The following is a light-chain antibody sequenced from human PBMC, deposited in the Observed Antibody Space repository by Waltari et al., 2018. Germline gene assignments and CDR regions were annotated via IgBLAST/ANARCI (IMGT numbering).Light chain of an antibody. Sequence: QSALTQPPSASGSPGQSVIISCTGTNSDVGGFNYVSWYQQHSGKAPQLMIYQVTPRPSWAPYRFSGSKSGNTASLTVSGLQTEDEANYYCSSYAGSNLVFGGGTKLTVL. J-gene: IGLJ2*01. CDR2: QVT. CDR1: NSDVGGFNY. CDR3: SSYAGSNLV. V-gene: IGLV2-8*01.